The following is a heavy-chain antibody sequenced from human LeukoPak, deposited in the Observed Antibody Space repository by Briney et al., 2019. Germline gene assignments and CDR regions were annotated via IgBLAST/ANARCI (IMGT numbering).Heavy chain of an antibody. CDR1: GYTFTSYY. Sequence: ASVKVSCKASGYTFTSYYMHRVRQAPGQGLEWMGIIIPSGGSTSYAQKFQGRVTMTRDTSTSTVYMELSSLRSEDTAVYYCARSYCSGGSCNLIDYWGQGTLVTVSS. J-gene: IGHJ4*02. V-gene: IGHV1-46*01. CDR2: IIPSGGST. D-gene: IGHD2-15*01. CDR3: ARSYCSGGSCNLIDY.